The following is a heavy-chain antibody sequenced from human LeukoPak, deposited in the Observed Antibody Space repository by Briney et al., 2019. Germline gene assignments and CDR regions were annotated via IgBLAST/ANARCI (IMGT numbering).Heavy chain of an antibody. CDR3: AKARGFCSGGSCYNPFDP. J-gene: IGHJ5*02. V-gene: IGHV3-23*01. Sequence: GGSLRLSCAASGFTFSSYAMSWVRQAPGKGLEWVSGISGSDGSTYYADSVKGRFTISRDYFKNTLYVQMNSLRAEDTAVYYCAKARGFCSGGSCYNPFDPWGQGTLVTVSS. D-gene: IGHD2-15*01. CDR2: ISGSDGST. CDR1: GFTFSSYA.